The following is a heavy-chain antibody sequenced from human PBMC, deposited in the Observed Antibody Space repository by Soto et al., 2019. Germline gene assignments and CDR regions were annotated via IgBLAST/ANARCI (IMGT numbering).Heavy chain of an antibody. CDR2: ISAYNGNT. Sequence: ASVKVSCKASGYTFTSYGISWVRQAPGQGLEWMGWISAYNGNTNYAQKLQGRVTMTTDTSTSTAYMELRSLRSDDTAVYYCARVWRITMVRGVILDAFDIWGQGTMVTVSS. J-gene: IGHJ3*02. CDR3: ARVWRITMVRGVILDAFDI. CDR1: GYTFTSYG. V-gene: IGHV1-18*01. D-gene: IGHD3-10*01.